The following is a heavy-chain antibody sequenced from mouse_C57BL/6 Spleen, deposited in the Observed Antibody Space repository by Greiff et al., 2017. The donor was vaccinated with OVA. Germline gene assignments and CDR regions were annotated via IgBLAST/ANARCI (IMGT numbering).Heavy chain of an antibody. Sequence: VQLKQPGAELVKPGASVKMSCKASGYTFTSYWITWVKQRPGQGLEWIGDIYPGSGSTNYNEKFKSKATLTVDTSSSTAYMQLSSLTSEDSAVYYCARGDYDYDGLFAYWGQGTLVTVSA. V-gene: IGHV1-55*01. CDR1: GYTFTSYW. CDR3: ARGDYDYDGLFAY. J-gene: IGHJ3*01. CDR2: IYPGSGST. D-gene: IGHD2-4*01.